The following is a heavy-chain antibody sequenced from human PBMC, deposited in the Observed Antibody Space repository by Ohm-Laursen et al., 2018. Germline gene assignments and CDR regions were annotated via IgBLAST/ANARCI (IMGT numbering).Heavy chain of an antibody. CDR2: INSDGSNT. V-gene: IGHV3-74*01. Sequence: GSLRLSCTASGFTFSNFWMHWVRQAPGKGLVWVSRINSDGSNTNYADSVKGRFTISRDNAKNSLYLQMNSLRAEDTAVYYCARDSYYYYGMDVWGQGTTVTVSS. J-gene: IGHJ6*02. CDR3: ARDSYYYYGMDV. CDR1: GFTFSNFW.